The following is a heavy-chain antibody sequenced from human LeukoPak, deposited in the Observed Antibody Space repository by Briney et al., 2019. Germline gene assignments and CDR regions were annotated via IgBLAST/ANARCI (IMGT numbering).Heavy chain of an antibody. CDR2: IYYSGST. J-gene: IGHJ5*02. CDR1: GGSISSSSYY. V-gene: IGHV4-39*07. Sequence: PSETLSLTCTVSGGSISSSSYYWGWIRQPPGKGLEWIGSIYYSGSTYYNPSLKSRVTISVDTSKNQFSLKLSSVTAADTAVYYCARDSGGDSGNDPWGQGTLVTDSS. CDR3: ARDSGGDSGNDP. D-gene: IGHD2-21*02.